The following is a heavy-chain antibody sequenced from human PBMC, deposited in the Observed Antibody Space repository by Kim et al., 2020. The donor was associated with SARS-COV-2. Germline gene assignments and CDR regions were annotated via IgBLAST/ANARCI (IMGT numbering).Heavy chain of an antibody. Sequence: ASVKVSCKVPGYTLTELSMHWVRQAPGKGLEWMGGFDPEDGETIYAQKFQGRVTMTEDTSTDTAYMELSSLRSEDTAVYYCATGRVAGPPAWFDPWGQGTLVTVSS. CDR3: ATGRVAGPPAWFDP. D-gene: IGHD2-15*01. J-gene: IGHJ5*02. V-gene: IGHV1-24*01. CDR1: GYTLTELS. CDR2: FDPEDGET.